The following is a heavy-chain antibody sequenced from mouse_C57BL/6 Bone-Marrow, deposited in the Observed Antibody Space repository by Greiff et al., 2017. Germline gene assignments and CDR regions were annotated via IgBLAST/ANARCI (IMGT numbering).Heavy chain of an antibody. CDR1: GYTFTSYW. V-gene: IGHV1-7*01. CDR3: ARGGDGYYREYYYAMDY. CDR2: INPSSGYT. J-gene: IGHJ4*01. D-gene: IGHD2-3*01. Sequence: VQLQQSGAELAKPGASVKLSCKASGYTFTSYWMHWVKQRPGQGLEWIGYINPSSGYTKYNQKFKDKAPLTADKSASTAYMQLSSLTYEDSAVYYCARGGDGYYREYYYAMDYWGQGTSVTVSS.